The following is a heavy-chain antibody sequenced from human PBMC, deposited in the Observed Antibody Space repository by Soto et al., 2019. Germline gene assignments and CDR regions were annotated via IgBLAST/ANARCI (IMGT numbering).Heavy chain of an antibody. CDR3: ARLYYYDSSGYPYNDAFDI. J-gene: IGHJ3*02. Sequence: PGESLKLSCKGSGYSFTSYWISWVRQMPGKGLEWMGRIDPSDSYTNYSPSFQGHVTISADKSISTAYLQWSSLKASDTAMYYCARLYYYDSSGYPYNDAFDIWGQGTMVTVSS. CDR1: GYSFTSYW. CDR2: IDPSDSYT. V-gene: IGHV5-10-1*01. D-gene: IGHD3-22*01.